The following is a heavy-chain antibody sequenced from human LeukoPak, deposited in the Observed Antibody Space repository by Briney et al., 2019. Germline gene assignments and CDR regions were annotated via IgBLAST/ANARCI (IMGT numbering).Heavy chain of an antibody. CDR2: IYYSGST. V-gene: IGHV4-31*03. Sequence: SETLSLTCTVSGGSISSGGYYWGWIRQHPGKGLEWIGYIYYSGSTYYNPSLKSRVTISVDTSKNQFSLKLSSVTAADTAVYYCARVNYYGSGSYQYYFDYWGQGTLDTVSS. D-gene: IGHD3-10*01. CDR3: ARVNYYGSGSYQYYFDY. J-gene: IGHJ4*02. CDR1: GGSISSGGYY.